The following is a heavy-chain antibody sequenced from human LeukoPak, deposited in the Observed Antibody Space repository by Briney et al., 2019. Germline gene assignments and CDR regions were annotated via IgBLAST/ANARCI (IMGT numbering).Heavy chain of an antibody. J-gene: IGHJ4*02. V-gene: IGHV3-15*01. CDR1: GFTFSNAW. CDR2: IKSKTHGGTV. Sequence: KAGGSLRLSCAASGFTFSNAWMSWGRQAPGKGLEWVGRIKSKTHGGTVDYAAPVRGRFTISRDDSKNTLYLQMNSLKTEDTAVYYCTLAGNGDYWGQGTLVTVSS. D-gene: IGHD6-19*01. CDR3: TLAGNGDY.